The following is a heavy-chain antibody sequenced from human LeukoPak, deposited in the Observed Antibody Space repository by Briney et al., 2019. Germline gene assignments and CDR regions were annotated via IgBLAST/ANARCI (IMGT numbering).Heavy chain of an antibody. J-gene: IGHJ4*02. CDR1: GGSISSSSYY. CDR3: ARALDSSGYYLGY. CDR2: IYYSGST. D-gene: IGHD3-22*01. V-gene: IGHV4-39*01. Sequence: SEALSLTCTVSGGSISSSSYYWGWIRQPPGKGLEWIGSIYYSGSTYYNPSLKSRVTISVDTSKNQFSLKLSSVTAADTAVYYCARALDSSGYYLGYWGQGTLVTVSS.